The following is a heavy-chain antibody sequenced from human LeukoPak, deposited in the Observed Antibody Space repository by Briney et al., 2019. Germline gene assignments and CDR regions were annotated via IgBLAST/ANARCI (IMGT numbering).Heavy chain of an antibody. D-gene: IGHD6-6*01. V-gene: IGHV4-34*01. Sequence: SETLSLTCAVYGGSFSGYYWSWIRQPPGKGLEWIGEINHSGSTNYNPSLKSRVTISVDTSKNQFSLKLSSVTAADTAVYYCARGPNSGSDYWGQRTLVTVSS. CDR2: INHSGST. J-gene: IGHJ4*02. CDR3: ARGPNSGSDY. CDR1: GGSFSGYY.